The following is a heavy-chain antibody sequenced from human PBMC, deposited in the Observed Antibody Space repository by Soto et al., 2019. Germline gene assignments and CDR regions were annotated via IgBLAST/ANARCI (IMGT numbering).Heavy chain of an antibody. V-gene: IGHV4-4*07. D-gene: IGHD3-16*02. CDR3: AKDSSSYYLSYGFEV. CDR1: GGSISSDY. Sequence: QVQLEESGPGLVKHSETLSLTCTVSGGSISSDYWNWIRHPAGKGLEWIGRIHSSGRTSYNPSLKSRVPMSLDKSDNQFSLKLSSVSGEDTAVYFCAKDSSSYYLSYGFEVWGQGTTVTVSS. J-gene: IGHJ6*02. CDR2: IHSSGRT.